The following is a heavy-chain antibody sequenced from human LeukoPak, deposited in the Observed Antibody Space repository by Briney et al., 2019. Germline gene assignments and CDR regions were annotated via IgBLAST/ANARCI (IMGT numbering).Heavy chain of an antibody. CDR1: GINFRASG. CDR3: AREGGTVVVGRFDY. J-gene: IGHJ4*02. V-gene: IGHV3-30*02. CDR2: TQTDGSDK. Sequence: PGGSLRLSCAASGINFRASGMHWVRQAPGMGLEWVTFTQTDGSDKKYAASVAGRFTISRDNSKNTVYLHMNSLRPDDTALYYCAREGGTVVVGRFDYWGQGTLVTVSS. D-gene: IGHD2-2*01.